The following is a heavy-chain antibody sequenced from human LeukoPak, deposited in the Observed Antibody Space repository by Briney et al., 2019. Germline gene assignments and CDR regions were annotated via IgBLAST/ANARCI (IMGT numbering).Heavy chain of an antibody. V-gene: IGHV3-23*01. J-gene: IGHJ4*02. CDR2: VSEKGRKT. CDR1: VFTFSSYS. Sequence: PGRSLSLSRASSVFTFSSYSRIGVRQAPARALAGVSAVSEKGRKTHYTDSVRDRLTISRHSSKNTLYLQMEKLRAGDTGTYYCAKEARGESMAEDWGQGTLVTVSS. D-gene: IGHD3-16*01. CDR3: AKEARGESMAED.